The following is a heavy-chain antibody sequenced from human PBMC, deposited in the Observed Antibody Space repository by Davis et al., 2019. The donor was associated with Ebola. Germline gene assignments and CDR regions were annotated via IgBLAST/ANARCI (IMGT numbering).Heavy chain of an antibody. V-gene: IGHV4-4*02. CDR2: IYHSGST. CDR1: GGSISSSNW. CDR3: ARQRGEGYGMDV. Sequence: MPSETLSLTCAASGGSISSSNWWSWVRQPPGKGLEWIGEIYHSGSTNYNPSLKSRVTISVDKSKNQFSLKLSSVTAADTAVYYCARQRGEGYGMDVWGQGTTVTVSS. J-gene: IGHJ6*02. D-gene: IGHD2-21*01.